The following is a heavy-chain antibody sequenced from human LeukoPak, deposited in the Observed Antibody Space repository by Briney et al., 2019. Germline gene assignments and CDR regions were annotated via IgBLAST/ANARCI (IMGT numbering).Heavy chain of an antibody. CDR3: ARVSISLFGVVTAHFDS. J-gene: IGHJ4*02. Sequence: PSETLSLTCGVSGGSFSGSYWGWIRQPPGKGLEWIGEINLSGSTNYNSSLTSRVTISLDASKNQFSLNLRSVTTADTAVYYCARVSISLFGVVTAHFDSWGQGTLVAVSS. D-gene: IGHD3-3*01. CDR1: GGSFSGSY. CDR2: INLSGST. V-gene: IGHV4-34*01.